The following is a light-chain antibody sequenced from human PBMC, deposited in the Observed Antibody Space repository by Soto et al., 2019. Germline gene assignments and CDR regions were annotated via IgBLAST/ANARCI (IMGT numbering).Light chain of an antibody. J-gene: IGKJ2*01. CDR3: QQYYNIPHT. CDR1: QSVLYSSNNKNY. V-gene: IGKV4-1*01. Sequence: DIVMTQSPDSLTVSLGESATITCKSSQSVLYSSNNKNYIAWYPQKPGQPPKLLIYWASSREPGVPDRFSGSGSGTDFTLSISSLQAEDVAAYYCQQYYNIPHTFGQGTKLEIK. CDR2: WAS.